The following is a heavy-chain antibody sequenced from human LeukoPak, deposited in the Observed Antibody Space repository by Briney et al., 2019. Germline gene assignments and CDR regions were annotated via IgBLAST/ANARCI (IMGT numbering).Heavy chain of an antibody. CDR3: AKAGSSGSKGPLNWFDP. V-gene: IGHV3-23*01. CDR1: GFTFSSYA. Sequence: GGSLRLSCAASGFTFSSYAMSWVRQAPGKGLEWVSAISGSGGSTYYADSVRGRFTISRDNSKNTLYLQMNSLRAEDTAVYYCAKAGSSGSKGPLNWFDPWGQGTLVTVSS. CDR2: ISGSGGST. J-gene: IGHJ5*02. D-gene: IGHD3-10*01.